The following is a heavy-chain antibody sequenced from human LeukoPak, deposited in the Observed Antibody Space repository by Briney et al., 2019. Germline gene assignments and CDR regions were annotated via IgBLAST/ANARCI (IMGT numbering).Heavy chain of an antibody. D-gene: IGHD6-13*01. CDR3: ARERSIAAAFNWFDP. Sequence: PSETLSLTCTVSGGSISSSSYYWGWIRQPPGKGLEWIGSIYYSGSTYYNPSLKSRVPISVDTSKNQFSLKLGSVTAADTAVYYCARERSIAAAFNWFDPWGQGTLVTVSS. CDR2: IYYSGST. J-gene: IGHJ5*02. CDR1: GGSISSSSYY. V-gene: IGHV4-39*07.